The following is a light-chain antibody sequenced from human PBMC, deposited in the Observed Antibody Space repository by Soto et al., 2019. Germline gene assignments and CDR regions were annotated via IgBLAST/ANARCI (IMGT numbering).Light chain of an antibody. CDR2: SNN. CDR3: EAWDDSLNGVV. V-gene: IGLV1-44*01. CDR1: TSSFGSNT. J-gene: IGLJ2*01. Sequence: QSALTQPPSASGTPGQRVTISCSGSTSSFGSNTVNWYQQLPGTAPKLLIYSNNQRPSGVPDRFSGSKSGTSASLAISGLQSEDEADYYCEAWDDSLNGVVFGGGTKLTVL.